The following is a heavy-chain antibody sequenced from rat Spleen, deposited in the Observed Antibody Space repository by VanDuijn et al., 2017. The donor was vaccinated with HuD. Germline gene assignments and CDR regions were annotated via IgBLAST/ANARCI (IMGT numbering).Heavy chain of an antibody. J-gene: IGHJ2*01. CDR2: IWTGGST. CDR3: ARDSSPHGTYYYDWFAY. Sequence: QVQLKESGPGLVQPSQTLSLTCTVSGFSLTNYNVHWVRQPTGKGLEWMGVIWTGGSTDYNSALKSRLSISRDTSKSQVFLKMNSLQTEDIATYYCARDSSPHGTYYYDWFAYWGQGVMVTVSS. D-gene: IGHD1-12*02. CDR1: GFSLTNYN. V-gene: IGHV2-30*01.